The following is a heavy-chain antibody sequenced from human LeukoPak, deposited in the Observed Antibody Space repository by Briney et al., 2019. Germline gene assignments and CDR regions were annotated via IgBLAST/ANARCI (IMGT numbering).Heavy chain of an antibody. CDR2: INWNGGST. CDR3: AKLAKALGYCSGGSCPYYMDV. D-gene: IGHD2-15*01. Sequence: GGSLRLSCAASGFTFDDYGMSWVRQAPGKGLEWVSGINWNGGSTGYADSVKGRFTISRDNAKNSLYLQMNSLRAEDTAVYYCAKLAKALGYCSGGSCPYYMDVWGKGTTVTVSS. V-gene: IGHV3-20*04. J-gene: IGHJ6*03. CDR1: GFTFDDYG.